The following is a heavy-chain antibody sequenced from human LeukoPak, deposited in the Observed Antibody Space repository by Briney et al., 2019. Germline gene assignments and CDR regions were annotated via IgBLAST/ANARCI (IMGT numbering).Heavy chain of an antibody. D-gene: IGHD1-26*01. Sequence: GGSLRLSCAASGFTFSSYSMNWVRQAPGKGLEWVSYISSSSSTMYYADSVKGRFTVSRDNAKNSLYLQMNSLRAEDTAVYYCARLDRSSYSGSYSAFDYWGQGTLVTVSS. CDR1: GFTFSSYS. J-gene: IGHJ4*02. V-gene: IGHV3-48*01. CDR3: ARLDRSSYSGSYSAFDY. CDR2: ISSSSSTM.